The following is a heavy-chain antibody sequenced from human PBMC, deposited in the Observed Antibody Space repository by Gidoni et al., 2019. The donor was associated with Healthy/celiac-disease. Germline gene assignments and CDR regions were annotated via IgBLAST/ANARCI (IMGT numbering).Heavy chain of an antibody. CDR3: ARDRDPADYYYGMDV. Sequence: QVQLVESGGGVVQPGRSLRLSCAAPRFPFSRYGMHWVRQAPGKGLEWVAVIWYDGSNKYYADSVKGRFTISRDNSKNTLYPQMNSLRAEDTAVYYCARDRDPADYYYGMDVWGQGTTVTVSS. CDR1: RFPFSRYG. CDR2: IWYDGSNK. D-gene: IGHD6-25*01. V-gene: IGHV3-33*01. J-gene: IGHJ6*02.